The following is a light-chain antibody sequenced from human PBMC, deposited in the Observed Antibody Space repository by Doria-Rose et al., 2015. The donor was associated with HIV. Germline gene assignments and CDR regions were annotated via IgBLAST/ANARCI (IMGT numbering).Light chain of an antibody. V-gene: IGKV1-39*01. CDR3: QQTYSSPPWT. CDR2: AAS. CDR1: RTVSTY. J-gene: IGKJ1*01. Sequence: TQSPSSMYASIGDRVTITGRSSRTVSTYLNWFQQEPGKAPKLLIYAASRLQSGVPSRFSGSGSGTDFTLTISGLQPGDFATYYCQQTYSSPPWTFGQGTKVEMK.